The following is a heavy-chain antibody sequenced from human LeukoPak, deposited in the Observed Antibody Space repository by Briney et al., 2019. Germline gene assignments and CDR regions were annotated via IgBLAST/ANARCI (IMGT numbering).Heavy chain of an antibody. CDR2: VYYSGTT. D-gene: IGHD3-16*01. CDR3: ARETSQKGAHYMDV. V-gene: IGHV4-59*11. Sequence: SETLSLTCTVSGGSITSHYWSWVRQPPGKGLEWIGYVYYSGTTNYNPSLKSRVTISVDTSKNQFSLKLSSVTAADTAVYYCARETSQKGAHYMDVWGKGTTVTISS. J-gene: IGHJ6*03. CDR1: GGSITSHY.